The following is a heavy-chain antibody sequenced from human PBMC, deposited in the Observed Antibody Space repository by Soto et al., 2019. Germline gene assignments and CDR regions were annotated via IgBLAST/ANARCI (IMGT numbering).Heavy chain of an antibody. CDR1: GFTFSSYS. CDR2: ISSSSSYI. CDR3: ARVSNSRNDY. D-gene: IGHD3-22*01. Sequence: EVQLVESGGGLVKPGGSLRLSSAASGFTFSSYSMNWVRQAPGKGLEWVSSISSSSSYIYYADSVKGRFTISRDNAKNSLYLQMNSLRAEDTAVYYCARVSNSRNDYWGQGTLVTVSS. V-gene: IGHV3-21*01. J-gene: IGHJ4*02.